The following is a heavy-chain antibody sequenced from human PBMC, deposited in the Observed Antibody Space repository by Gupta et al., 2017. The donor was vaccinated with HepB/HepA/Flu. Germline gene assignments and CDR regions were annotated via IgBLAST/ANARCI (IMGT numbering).Heavy chain of an antibody. CDR2: FNHSGST. D-gene: IGHD2-2*01. CDR3: ARKAEASWRTRYCSSTSCRDYYYYYYMDV. Sequence: QVQLQQWGAGLLKPSETLSLTCAVYGGSFSGYYWSWLRQPPGKGLEWFGEFNHSGSTNYNPSLKSRVTISVDTSKNQFSLKLSSVTAADTAVYYCARKAEASWRTRYCSSTSCRDYYYYYYMDVWGKGTTVTVSS. J-gene: IGHJ6*03. CDR1: GGSFSGYY. V-gene: IGHV4-34*01.